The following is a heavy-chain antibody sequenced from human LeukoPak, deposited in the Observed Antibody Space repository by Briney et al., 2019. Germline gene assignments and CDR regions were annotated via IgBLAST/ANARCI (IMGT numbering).Heavy chain of an antibody. J-gene: IGHJ4*02. CDR1: GFTFSSYA. CDR2: ISSTGGST. V-gene: IGHV3-23*01. Sequence: GGSLRLSCAASGFTFSSYAMSWVRQAPGKGLEWVSSISSTGGSTYYADSVKGRFTISRDNSKNTLYLQMNSLRAEDTAVYYCAREDSRTYYPFDYWGQGTLVTVSS. D-gene: IGHD3-22*01. CDR3: AREDSRTYYPFDY.